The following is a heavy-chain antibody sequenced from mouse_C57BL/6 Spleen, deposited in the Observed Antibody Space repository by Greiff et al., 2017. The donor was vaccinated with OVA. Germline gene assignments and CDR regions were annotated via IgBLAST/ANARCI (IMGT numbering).Heavy chain of an antibody. Sequence: QVQLQQSGPELVKPGASVKISCKASGYAFRSSWMNWVKQRPGKGLEWIGRIYPGDGDTNSNGKFKGKATLTADKSSSTAYMQLSSLTSEDSAVYFCARSRPYFDYWGQGTTLTVSS. CDR2: IYPGDGDT. CDR3: ARSRPYFDY. CDR1: GYAFRSSW. V-gene: IGHV1-82*01. J-gene: IGHJ2*01.